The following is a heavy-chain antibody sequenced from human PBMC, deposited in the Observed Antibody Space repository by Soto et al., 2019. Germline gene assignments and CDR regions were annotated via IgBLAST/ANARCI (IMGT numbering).Heavy chain of an antibody. J-gene: IGHJ6*01. V-gene: IGHV3-23*01. D-gene: IGHD5-18*01. CDR3: ASQSPRGYSYGPSRGSPYGMDV. CDR1: GFIFISDA. CDR2: ISGSGGRT. Sequence: PGGALRLSSAACGFIFISDANRGGRQPRRRGLEWGSAISGSGGRTYYADSVKGRFTISRDNSKNTLYLQMNSRRAEDTAVYYCASQSPRGYSYGPSRGSPYGMDVWGQGTTVTVPS.